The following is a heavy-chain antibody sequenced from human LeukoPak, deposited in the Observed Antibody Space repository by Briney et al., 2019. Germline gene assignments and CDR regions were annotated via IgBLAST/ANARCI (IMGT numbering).Heavy chain of an antibody. J-gene: IGHJ6*03. V-gene: IGHV4-39*01. CDR2: IYYSGST. Sequence: PSETLSLTCTVPGGSISSSSYYWGWVRQPPGRGPGWGVSIYYSGSTYYNPSRKSRVTISVDTSKNQFSLKLSSVTAADTAVYYCARRTACYDFWSGTYYMDVWGKGTTVTAAS. CDR1: GGSISSSSYY. CDR3: ARRTACYDFWSGTYYMDV. D-gene: IGHD3-3*01.